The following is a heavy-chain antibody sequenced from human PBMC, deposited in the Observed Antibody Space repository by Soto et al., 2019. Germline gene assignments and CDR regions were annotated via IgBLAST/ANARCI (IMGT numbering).Heavy chain of an antibody. V-gene: IGHV3-74*01. J-gene: IGHJ6*02. CDR1: GFTFSNYW. CDR3: ARATDDSAGYYYYHMDL. CDR2: INSDGSAT. Sequence: GSLRLSCAVSGFTFSNYWMEWVRQAPGKGLVWVSRINSDGSATDYADSVKGRFTVSRDNAKNTLYLQMNSLRAEDTAIYYCARATDDSAGYYYYHMDLWGQGTTVTVSS. D-gene: IGHD3-22*01.